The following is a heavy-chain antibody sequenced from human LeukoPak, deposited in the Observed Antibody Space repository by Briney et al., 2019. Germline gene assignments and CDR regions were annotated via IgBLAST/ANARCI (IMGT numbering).Heavy chain of an antibody. CDR3: ARVEGQLWSRLLDY. V-gene: IGHV1-8*01. Sequence: GASVKVACKASGYTFTSYDINWVRQATGQGLEWMGWMNPNSGNTGYAQKFQGRVTMTRNTSINTAYMELSSLRSEDTAVYYCARVEGQLWSRLLDYWGQGTLVTVSP. CDR2: MNPNSGNT. J-gene: IGHJ4*02. D-gene: IGHD5-18*01. CDR1: GYTFTSYD.